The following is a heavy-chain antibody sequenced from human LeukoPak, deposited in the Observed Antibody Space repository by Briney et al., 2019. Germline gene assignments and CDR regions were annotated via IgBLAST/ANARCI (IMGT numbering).Heavy chain of an antibody. D-gene: IGHD3-22*01. CDR1: GFTFSSYG. Sequence: GGSLRLSCSASGFTFSSYGMRWVRQAPGKGLEWVAFIRYDGSNKYYADSVKGRFTISRDNSKNTLYLQMNSLRAEDTAAYYCAKDLGDSSAPGAFDIWGQGTMVTVSS. V-gene: IGHV3-30*02. CDR3: AKDLGDSSAPGAFDI. J-gene: IGHJ3*02. CDR2: IRYDGSNK.